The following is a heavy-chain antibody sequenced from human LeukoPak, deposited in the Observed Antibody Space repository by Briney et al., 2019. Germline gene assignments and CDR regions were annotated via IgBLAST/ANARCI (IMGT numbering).Heavy chain of an antibody. Sequence: VKVSCKASGGTFSSYAISWVRQAPGQGLEWMGGIIPIFGTANYAQKFQGRVTITADESTSTAYMELSSLRSEDTAVYYCARDGGDGYNYAFDIWGQGTMVTVSS. V-gene: IGHV1-69*13. CDR2: IIPIFGTA. CDR3: ARDGGDGYNYAFDI. CDR1: GGTFSSYA. J-gene: IGHJ3*02. D-gene: IGHD5-24*01.